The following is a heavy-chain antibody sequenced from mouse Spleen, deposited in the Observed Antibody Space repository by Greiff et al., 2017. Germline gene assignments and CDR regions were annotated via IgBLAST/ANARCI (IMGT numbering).Heavy chain of an antibody. Sequence: VQLQGSGAELARPGASVKLSCKASGYTFTSYGISWVKQRTGQGLEWIGEIYPRSGNTYYNEKFKGKATLTADKSSSTAYMELRSLTSEDSAVYFCARGGGLIDAMDYWGQGTSVTVSS. CDR3: ARGGGLIDAMDY. V-gene: IGHV1-81*01. D-gene: IGHD2-4*01. CDR2: IYPRSGNT. J-gene: IGHJ4*01. CDR1: GYTFTSYG.